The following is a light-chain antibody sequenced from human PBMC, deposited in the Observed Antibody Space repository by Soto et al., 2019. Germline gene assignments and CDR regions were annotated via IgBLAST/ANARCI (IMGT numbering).Light chain of an antibody. CDR1: SSDVGGYNY. J-gene: IGLJ1*01. CDR3: SSYTSSSRYV. CDR2: DVS. Sequence: QSALTQPASVSGSPGQSITISCTGTSSDVGGYNYVSWYQQHPGKAPKLMIYDVSNRPSGVSNRFSGSKSGNTASLTISGLQAEDDADYYCSSYTSSSRYVFGTGTRSPS. V-gene: IGLV2-14*01.